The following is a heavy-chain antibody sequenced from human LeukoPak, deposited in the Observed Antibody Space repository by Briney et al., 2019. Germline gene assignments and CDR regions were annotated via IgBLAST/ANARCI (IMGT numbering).Heavy chain of an antibody. V-gene: IGHV3-9*01. J-gene: IGHJ4*02. D-gene: IGHD3-22*01. CDR1: GFTFDDYA. CDR3: AREDTMIVVIDY. Sequence: GGSLRLSCAASGFTFDDYAMHWVRQAPGKGLEWVSGISWNSGSIGYADSVKGRFTISRDNAKNSLYLQMNSLRAEDTAVYYCAREDTMIVVIDYWGQGTLVTVSS. CDR2: ISWNSGSI.